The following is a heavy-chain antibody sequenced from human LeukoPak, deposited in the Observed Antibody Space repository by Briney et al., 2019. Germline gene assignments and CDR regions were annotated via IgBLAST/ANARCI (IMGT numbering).Heavy chain of an antibody. V-gene: IGHV3-33*01. CDR3: ARALSKWLPIDY. J-gene: IGHJ4*02. D-gene: IGHD5-12*01. CDR2: IWYDGSNK. CDR1: GFTFSSYG. Sequence: GRSLRLSCAASGFTFSSYGMHWVRQAPGKGLEWVAVIWYDGSNKYYADSVKGRFTISRDNSKNTLYLQMNSPRAEDTAVYYCARALSKWLPIDYWGQGTLVTVSS.